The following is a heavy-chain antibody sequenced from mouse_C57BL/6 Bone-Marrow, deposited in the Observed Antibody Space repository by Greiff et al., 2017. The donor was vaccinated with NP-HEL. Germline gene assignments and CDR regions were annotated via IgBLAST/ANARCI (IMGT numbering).Heavy chain of an antibody. CDR1: CFPFLLSS. D-gene: IGHD3-2*02. CDR3: TREDSSGYPRAWFAY. Sequence: EVMLVESGEGLVKPGVSPKLSRSSSCFPFLLSSLSFFLPPPYNSLYWFAYISSGGDYIYYADTVKGRFTISRDNARNTLYLQMSSLKSEDTAMYYCTREDSSGYPRAWFAYWGQGTLVTVSA. CDR2: ISSGGDYI. V-gene: IGHV5-9-1*02. J-gene: IGHJ3*01.